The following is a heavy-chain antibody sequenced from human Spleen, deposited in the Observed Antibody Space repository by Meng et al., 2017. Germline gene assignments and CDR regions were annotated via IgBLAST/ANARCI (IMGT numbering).Heavy chain of an antibody. CDR1: GFTVSSSY. CDR3: ARFLGSGTYTGWFDP. V-gene: IGHV3-66*02. Sequence: GGSLRLSCAASGFTVSSSYMSWVRQAPGQGLEWVSVLYSGGITYYGDSVKGRFTISRDNSKTTLYLQMNSLRPEDTAVYYCARFLGSGTYTGWFDPWGQGTLVAVSS. CDR2: LYSGGIT. D-gene: IGHD3-10*01. J-gene: IGHJ5*02.